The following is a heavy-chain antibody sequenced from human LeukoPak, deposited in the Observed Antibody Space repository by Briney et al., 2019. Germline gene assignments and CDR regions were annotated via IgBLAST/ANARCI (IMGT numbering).Heavy chain of an antibody. D-gene: IGHD4-17*01. V-gene: IGHV4-30-2*01. CDR2: IFHTGHT. J-gene: IGHJ6*03. CDR1: GGSISSGDYP. CDR3: ARDGERTTVTTHYYYMDV. Sequence: SQTLSLTCAVFGGSISSGDYPWSWIRQPPGKGLEWIGYIFHTGHTSYNPSLKSRVTISVDTSKNQFSLKLSSVTAADTAVYYCARDGERTTVTTHYYYMDVWGKGTTVTVSS.